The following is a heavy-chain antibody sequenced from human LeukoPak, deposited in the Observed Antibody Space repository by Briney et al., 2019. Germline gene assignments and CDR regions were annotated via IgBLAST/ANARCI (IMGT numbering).Heavy chain of an antibody. CDR3: ARTTAMVTIFDY. Sequence: ASVKVSCKASGYTFTTYAMHWVRQAPGRRLECMGWINAGNGNTKYSQKFQDRVTITRDTSASTAYMELSSLRSEDTAVYYCARTTAMVTIFDYWGQGTLVTVSS. J-gene: IGHJ4*02. D-gene: IGHD5-18*01. V-gene: IGHV1-3*01. CDR1: GYTFTTYA. CDR2: INAGNGNT.